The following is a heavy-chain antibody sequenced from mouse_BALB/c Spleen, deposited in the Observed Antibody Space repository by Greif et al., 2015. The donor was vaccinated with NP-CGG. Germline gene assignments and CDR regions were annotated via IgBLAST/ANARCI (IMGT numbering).Heavy chain of an antibody. CDR2: IYPGSGNT. CDR3: ARSKNGPYFDY. Sequence: QVQLQQSGAELARPGASVKLSCKASGYTFTDYYINWVKQRTGQGLEWIGEIYPGSGNTYYNEKFKGKATLTADKSSSTAYMQLSSLTSEDSAVYFCARSKNGPYFDYWGQGTTLTVSS. V-gene: IGHV1-77*01. J-gene: IGHJ2*01. CDR1: GYTFTDYY.